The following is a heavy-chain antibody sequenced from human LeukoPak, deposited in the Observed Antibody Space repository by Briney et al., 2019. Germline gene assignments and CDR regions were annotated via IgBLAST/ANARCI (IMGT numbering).Heavy chain of an antibody. V-gene: IGHV4-61*01. CDR2: IYYSGST. D-gene: IGHD1-26*01. Sequence: SETLSLTCTVSGGSVSSGSYYWSWIRQPPGKGLEWIGYIYYSGSTNYNPSLKSRVTISVDTSENQFSLKLSSVTAADTAVYYCARDSGSYYGYFDYWGQGTLVIVSS. J-gene: IGHJ4*02. CDR1: GGSVSSGSYY. CDR3: ARDSGSYYGYFDY.